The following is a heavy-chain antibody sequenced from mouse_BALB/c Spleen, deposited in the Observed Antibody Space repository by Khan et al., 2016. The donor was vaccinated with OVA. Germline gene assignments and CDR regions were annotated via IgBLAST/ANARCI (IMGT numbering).Heavy chain of an antibody. CDR3: ARGNGYYVWYFDV. J-gene: IGHJ1*01. CDR1: NFSLTSFG. CDR2: IWSGGST. Sequence: QVQLKQSGPGLVQPSQSLSITCTVSNFSLTSFGVHWVRQSPGKGLEWLGVIWSGGSTDSNAAFISRLSISKDNSKSQVVFKMNSLQDNDTAIYYCARGNGYYVWYFDVWGAGTTVTVSS. V-gene: IGHV2-2*02. D-gene: IGHD2-3*01.